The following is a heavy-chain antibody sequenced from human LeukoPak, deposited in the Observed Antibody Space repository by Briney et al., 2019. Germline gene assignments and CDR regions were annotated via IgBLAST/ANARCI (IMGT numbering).Heavy chain of an antibody. CDR2: ISSNSRYI. D-gene: IGHD1-1*01. Sequence: GESLRLSCTASGLSLTPFSMNWVRQAPGKGLEWISSISSNSRYIYYADSLKGRFTISRDNAENSLYLDMYSLRDEDTAVYFCARVDESLDKFDCWGQGTLVTVSS. V-gene: IGHV3-21*01. CDR1: GLSLTPFS. CDR3: ARVDESLDKFDC. J-gene: IGHJ4*02.